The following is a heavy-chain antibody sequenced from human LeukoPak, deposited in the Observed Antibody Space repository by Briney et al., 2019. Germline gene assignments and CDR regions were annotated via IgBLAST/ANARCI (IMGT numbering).Heavy chain of an antibody. CDR2: IDSSGGYM. V-gene: IGHV3-21*06. J-gene: IGHJ4*02. CDR1: GFTFNIYS. Sequence: GGSLRLSCEASGFTFNIYSMNWARQAPGKGLEWVSSIDSSGGYMFYADSVKGRFIIPRDNAKDSLYLQMNSLRVEDTAVYYCLRGDRRDYWGQGTLVTVSS. CDR3: LRGDRRDY.